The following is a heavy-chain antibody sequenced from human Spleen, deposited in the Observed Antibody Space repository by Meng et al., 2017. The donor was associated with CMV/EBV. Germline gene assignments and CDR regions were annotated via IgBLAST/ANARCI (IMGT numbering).Heavy chain of an antibody. Sequence: ASVKVSCKASGYTFTSYGISWVRQAPGQGLEWMGWISAYNGNTNYAQKLQGRVTMTTDTSTSTAYMVLRSLRSDDTPVYYCARGDYYDSRGGNWFDPWGQGTLVTVSS. J-gene: IGHJ5*02. CDR2: ISAYNGNT. D-gene: IGHD3-22*01. CDR1: GYTFTSYG. CDR3: ARGDYYDSRGGNWFDP. V-gene: IGHV1-18*01.